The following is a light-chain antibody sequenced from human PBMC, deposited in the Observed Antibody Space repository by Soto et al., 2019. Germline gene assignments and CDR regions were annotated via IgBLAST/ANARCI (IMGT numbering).Light chain of an antibody. CDR1: QSVSSSY. J-gene: IGKJ4*01. CDR2: GAS. V-gene: IGKV3-20*01. Sequence: ESVLTQSPGTLSLSPGERATLSCRASQSVSSSYLAWYQQKPGQAPRLLIYGASSRATGIPDRFSGSGSGTDFTLTISRLEPEEFAVYYCHQYDSSPLTFGGGTKVEIK. CDR3: HQYDSSPLT.